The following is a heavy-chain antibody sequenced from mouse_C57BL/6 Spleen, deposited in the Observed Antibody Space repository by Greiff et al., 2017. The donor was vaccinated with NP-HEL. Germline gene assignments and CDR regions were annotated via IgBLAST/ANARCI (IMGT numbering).Heavy chain of an antibody. V-gene: IGHV5-16*01. J-gene: IGHJ4*01. D-gene: IGHD1-1*01. CDR3: ARDRYDGSSYGDYAMDY. Sequence: EVMLVESEGGLVQPGSSMKLSCTASGFTFSDYYMAWVRQVPEKGLEWVANINYDGSSTYYLDSLKSRFIISRDNAKNILYLQMSSLKYEDTATYYCARDRYDGSSYGDYAMDYGGQGPSVTVAS. CDR2: INYDGSST. CDR1: GFTFSDYY.